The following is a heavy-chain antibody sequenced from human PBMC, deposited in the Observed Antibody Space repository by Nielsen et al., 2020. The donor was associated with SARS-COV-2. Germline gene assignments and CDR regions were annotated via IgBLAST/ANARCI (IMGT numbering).Heavy chain of an antibody. J-gene: IGHJ6*02. CDR2: ISSSSSYI. V-gene: IGHV3-21*01. CDR3: AREKPYCSSTSCYRAYGMDV. D-gene: IGHD2-2*01. Sequence: VRQAPGKGLEWVSCISSSSSYIYYEDSVKGRFTISRDNAENSLYLQMNSLRAEDTAVYYCAREKPYCSSTSCYRAYGMDVWGQGTTVTVSS.